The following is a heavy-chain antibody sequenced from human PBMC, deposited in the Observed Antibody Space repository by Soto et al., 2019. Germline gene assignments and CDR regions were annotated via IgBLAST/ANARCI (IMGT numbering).Heavy chain of an antibody. J-gene: IGHJ5*02. CDR3: ARTPASGTLDP. CDR2: TYYRAKWYN. CDR1: GDSVSSNSAA. Sequence: SQTLSLTCAISGDSVSSNSAAWNLIRQSPSRGLEWLGRTYYRAKWYNEYAVSVKSRITINPDTSKNQFSLQLNSVSPEDTAVYYCARTPASGTLDPWGQGTLVTVSS. V-gene: IGHV6-1*01. D-gene: IGHD6-13*01.